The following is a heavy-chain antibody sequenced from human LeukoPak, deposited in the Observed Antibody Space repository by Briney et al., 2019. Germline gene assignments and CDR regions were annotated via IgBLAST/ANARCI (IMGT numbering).Heavy chain of an antibody. V-gene: IGHV3-15*01. D-gene: IGHD1-1*01. CDR2: IKSKTDGGTA. CDR3: ITLGETAPGDP. CDR1: GFTFSSAW. J-gene: IGHJ5*02. Sequence: GGSLRLSCAASGFTFSSAWMSWVRQAPGKGLEWVGRIKSKTDGGTADYAAPVKGRFTISRDDSKSNLFLQMNSLKIEDTAVYYCITLGETAPGDPWGQGTLVTVSS.